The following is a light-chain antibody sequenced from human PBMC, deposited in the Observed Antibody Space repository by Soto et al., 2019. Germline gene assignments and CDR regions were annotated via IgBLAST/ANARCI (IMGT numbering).Light chain of an antibody. V-gene: IGKV4-1*01. J-gene: IGKJ4*01. CDR3: QQYYTTLS. CDR1: QSVLYNSDNKNY. Sequence: DIVLTQSPDSLAVSLGERATINCKSSQSVLYNSDNKNYLAWYQQKPGQPPKLLIYWASTRDSGVPDRFSGGGSGVDFTLTISSVQAEDVAVYYCQQYYTTLSFGGGTKAEIK. CDR2: WAS.